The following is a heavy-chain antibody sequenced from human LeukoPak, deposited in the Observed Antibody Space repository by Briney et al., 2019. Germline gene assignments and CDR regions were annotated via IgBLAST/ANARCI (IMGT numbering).Heavy chain of an antibody. V-gene: IGHV5-51*01. Sequence: GESLKISCKGSGYSFTSYWIGWVRQMPGEGLEWMGIIYPGDSDTRYSPSFQGQVTISADKSISTAYLQWSSLKASDTAMYYCARLYYDFWSGYPFDYWGQGTLVTVSS. D-gene: IGHD3-3*01. J-gene: IGHJ4*02. CDR2: IYPGDSDT. CDR1: GYSFTSYW. CDR3: ARLYYDFWSGYPFDY.